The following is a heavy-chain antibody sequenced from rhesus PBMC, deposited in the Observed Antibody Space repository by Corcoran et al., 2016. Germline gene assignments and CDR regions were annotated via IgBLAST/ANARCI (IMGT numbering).Heavy chain of an antibody. CDR1: GFSISTSGMG. J-gene: IGHJ4*01. CDR3: ARRRDYFDY. V-gene: IGHV2-174*01. Sequence: QVTLKESGPALVKPTQTLTLTCTFSGFSISTSGMGVGWIRPPPGKALEWLALIYWDDDKYYSTSLKSRLTISKDTSKNQVVLTMTNMDPVDTATYYCARRRDYFDYWGQGVLVTVSS. CDR2: IYWDDDK.